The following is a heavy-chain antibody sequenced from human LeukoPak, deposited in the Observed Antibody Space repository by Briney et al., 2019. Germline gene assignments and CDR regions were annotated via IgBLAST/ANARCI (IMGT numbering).Heavy chain of an antibody. V-gene: IGHV3-23*01. J-gene: IGHJ4*02. CDR1: GFTFSSYA. CDR2: ISGSGGST. Sequence: GGSLRLSCAASGFTFSSYAMSWVRQAPGKGLEWVSAISGSGGSTYYADSVKGRFTISRDNSKNTLYLQMNSLRAEDTAVYYCANSGEWQQLSTFDYWGQGTLVTVSS. D-gene: IGHD6-13*01. CDR3: ANSGEWQQLSTFDY.